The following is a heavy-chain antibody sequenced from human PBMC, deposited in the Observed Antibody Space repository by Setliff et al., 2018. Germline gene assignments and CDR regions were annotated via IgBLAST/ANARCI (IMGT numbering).Heavy chain of an antibody. CDR3: ARLGSGYFDWLFNYYGMDV. J-gene: IGHJ6*02. Sequence: SETLSLTCTVSGGSISSSSYYWGWIRQPPGKGLEWIGRIYYSGSTYYNPSLKSRVTISVDTSKNQFSLKLSSVTAADTAVYYCARLGSGYFDWLFNYYGMDVWGQGTTVTVSS. V-gene: IGHV4-39*01. CDR2: IYYSGST. D-gene: IGHD3-9*01. CDR1: GGSISSSSYY.